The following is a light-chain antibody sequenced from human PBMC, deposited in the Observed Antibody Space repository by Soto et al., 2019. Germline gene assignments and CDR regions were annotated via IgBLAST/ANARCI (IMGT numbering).Light chain of an antibody. CDR2: GAS. Sequence: EIVLTHSPGTLSLSPGERATLSCRASQSVSSSYLAWYQRKPGQAPRLLIYGASTRATGIPDRFSGSGSGTDFTLTISRLEPEDFAVYYCQQYGNSPITFGQGTRLEIK. CDR3: QQYGNSPIT. J-gene: IGKJ5*01. CDR1: QSVSSSY. V-gene: IGKV3-20*01.